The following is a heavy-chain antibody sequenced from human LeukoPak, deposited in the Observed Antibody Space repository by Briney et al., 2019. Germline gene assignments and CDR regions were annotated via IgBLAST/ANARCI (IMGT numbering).Heavy chain of an antibody. CDR3: GKGGSETDY. J-gene: IGHJ4*02. D-gene: IGHD6-25*01. Sequence: LTGEPLILSCAVSGFTFSSCAISWVRQAPGRGLEWVSLISRSGDNTYYPDSVKDRFPISRDNSKHPLFLQMNILRAEGAAIYYSGKGGSETDYWGQGTLVTVSS. CDR1: GFTFSSCA. CDR2: ISRSGDNT. V-gene: IGHV3-23*01.